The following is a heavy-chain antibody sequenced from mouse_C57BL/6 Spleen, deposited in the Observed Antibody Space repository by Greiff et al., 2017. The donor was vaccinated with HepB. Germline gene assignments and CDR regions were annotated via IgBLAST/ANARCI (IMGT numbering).Heavy chain of an antibody. V-gene: IGHV5-4*01. CDR2: ISDGGSYT. CDR3: ARGENYYYGSIGYFDV. Sequence: DVHLVESGGGLVKPGGSLKLSCAASGFTFSSYAMSWVRQTPEKRLEWVATISDGGSYTYYPDNVKGRFTISRDNAKNNLYLQMSHLKSEDTAMYYCARGENYYYGSIGYFDVWGTGTTVTVSS. CDR1: GFTFSSYA. J-gene: IGHJ1*03. D-gene: IGHD1-1*01.